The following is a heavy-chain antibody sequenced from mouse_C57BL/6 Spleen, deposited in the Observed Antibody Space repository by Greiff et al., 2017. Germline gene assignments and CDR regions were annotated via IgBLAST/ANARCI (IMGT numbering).Heavy chain of an antibody. CDR3: ARSDTTVVAPHYFDY. Sequence: VQLQQSGAELARPGASVKLSCKASGYTFTSYGISWVKQRTGQGLEWIGEIYPRSGNTYYNEKFKGKATLTADKSSSTAYMELRSLTSEDSAVYFCARSDTTVVAPHYFDYWGQGTTLTVSS. V-gene: IGHV1-81*01. CDR2: IYPRSGNT. J-gene: IGHJ2*01. D-gene: IGHD1-1*01. CDR1: GYTFTSYG.